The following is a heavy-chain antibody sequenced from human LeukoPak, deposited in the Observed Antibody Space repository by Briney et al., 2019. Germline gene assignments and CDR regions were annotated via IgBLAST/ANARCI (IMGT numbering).Heavy chain of an antibody. D-gene: IGHD3-22*01. CDR3: ERAPTSTMIVGRPFYYYGMDV. Sequence: PSETLSLTCTVSGGSISSYYWSWIRQPPGKGLEWIGYIYYSGSTNYNPSLKSRVTISVDTSKNQFSLRLSSVTAADTAVYYCERAPTSTMIVGRPFYYYGMDVWGQGTTVTVSS. CDR1: GGSISSYY. CDR2: IYYSGST. V-gene: IGHV4-59*08. J-gene: IGHJ6*02.